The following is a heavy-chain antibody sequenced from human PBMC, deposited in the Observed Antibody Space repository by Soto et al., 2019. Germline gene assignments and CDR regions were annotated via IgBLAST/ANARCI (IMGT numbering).Heavy chain of an antibody. D-gene: IGHD2-2*01. V-gene: IGHV3-13*01. CDR2: IGTAGDT. J-gene: IGHJ3*02. CDR3: ARACSSTSCYAFDI. Sequence: GGSLRLSCAASGFTFSSYDMHWVRQATGKGLEWVSAIGTAGDTYYPGSVKGRFTISRENAKNSLYLQMNSLRAGDTAVYYCARACSSTSCYAFDIWGQGTMVTVSS. CDR1: GFTFSSYD.